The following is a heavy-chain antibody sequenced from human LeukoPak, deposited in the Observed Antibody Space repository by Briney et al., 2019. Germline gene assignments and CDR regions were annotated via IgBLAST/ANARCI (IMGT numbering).Heavy chain of an antibody. CDR2: ISRGTYI. CDR1: EFSVGSNY. Sequence: GGSLRLSCAASEFSVGSNYMNWVRQAPGKGLEWISHISRGTYIAYADSVKGRFSISRDNAKNSLYLQMNSLRAEDTAVYYCTREQDREAAATVIGDSWGQGTLVTVSS. CDR3: TREQDREAAATVIGDS. V-gene: IGHV3-69-1*02. D-gene: IGHD2-15*01. J-gene: IGHJ4*02.